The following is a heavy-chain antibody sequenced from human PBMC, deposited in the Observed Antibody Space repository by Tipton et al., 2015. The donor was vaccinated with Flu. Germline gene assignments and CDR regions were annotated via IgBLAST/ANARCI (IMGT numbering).Heavy chain of an antibody. D-gene: IGHD6-13*01. CDR2: IYHTGST. Sequence: TLSLTCAVSGYSISSGYYWGWVRQPPGKGLEWIGNIYHTGSTYYNPSLKSRVTMSVDTSKNQFSLKLSSVTAADTAVYYCARDSSWYEYYFDYWGQGTLVTVSS. CDR1: GYSISSGYY. J-gene: IGHJ4*02. CDR3: ARDSSWYEYYFDY. V-gene: IGHV4-38-2*02.